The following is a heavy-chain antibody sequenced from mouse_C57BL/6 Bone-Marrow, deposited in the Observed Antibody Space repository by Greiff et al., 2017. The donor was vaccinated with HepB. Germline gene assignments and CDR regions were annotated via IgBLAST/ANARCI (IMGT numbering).Heavy chain of an antibody. CDR1: GFSLTSYG. Sequence: QVQLKESGPGLVQPSQSLSITCTVSGFSLTSYGVHWVRQSPGKGLEWLGVIWSGGSTDYNAAFISRLSISKDNSKSQVFFKMNSLQADDTAIYLKDYERDYYAMDYWGQGTSVTVSS. CDR3: DYERDYYAMDY. CDR2: IWSGGST. D-gene: IGHD2-4*01. J-gene: IGHJ4*01. V-gene: IGHV2-2*01.